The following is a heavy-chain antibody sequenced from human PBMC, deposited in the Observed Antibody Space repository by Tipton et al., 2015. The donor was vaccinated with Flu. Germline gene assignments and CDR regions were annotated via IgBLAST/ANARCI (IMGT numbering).Heavy chain of an antibody. CDR1: GYSIRSAYY. CDR2: IYHSGTT. J-gene: IGHJ4*02. D-gene: IGHD3-10*02. V-gene: IGHV4-38-2*01. CDR3: ARHTGDSVRGVIDY. Sequence: LSCPVSGYSIRSAYYWGWVRRPPGKGLEWIGTIYHSGTTYYNPSLKSRLTISVDTSKNQFSLRLSSVTAADTAVYYCARHTGDSVRGVIDYWGQGTLVTVSS.